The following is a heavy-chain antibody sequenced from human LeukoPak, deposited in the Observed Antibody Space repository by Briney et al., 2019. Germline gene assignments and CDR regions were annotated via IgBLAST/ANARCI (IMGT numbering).Heavy chain of an antibody. CDR1: GFTFDNYA. D-gene: IGHD3-10*01. V-gene: IGHV3-23*01. CDR3: AKCSASYYNDAFDI. CDR2: IRGGGAVT. Sequence: GGSLRLSCAASGFTFDNYAMNWVRQAPEKGLEWLSYIRGGGAVTRYSDSVKGRFTISRDNSKNTLYLQMNHLRAEDTAIYYCAKCSASYYNDAFDIWGRGTMVTVSS. J-gene: IGHJ3*02.